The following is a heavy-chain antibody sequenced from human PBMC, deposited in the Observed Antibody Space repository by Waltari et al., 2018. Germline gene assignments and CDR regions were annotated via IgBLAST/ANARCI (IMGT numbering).Heavy chain of an antibody. CDR3: ARDSSPNYDSSGRYGMDV. Sequence: EVQLVESGGGLVQPGGSLRLSCAASGFTVSSNYMSWVRQAPGKGLEWVSVIYSDGSTYYADSVKGRFTISRDNSKNTLYLQMNSLRAEDTAVDYCARDSSPNYDSSGRYGMDVWGQGTTVTVSS. V-gene: IGHV3-66*02. CDR1: GFTVSSNY. D-gene: IGHD3-22*01. J-gene: IGHJ6*02. CDR2: IYSDGST.